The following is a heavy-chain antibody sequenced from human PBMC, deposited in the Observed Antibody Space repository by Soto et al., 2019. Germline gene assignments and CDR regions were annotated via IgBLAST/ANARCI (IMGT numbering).Heavy chain of an antibody. CDR3: ALIGPRHGEHLDY. CDR2: IWYDGSNK. J-gene: IGHJ4*02. V-gene: IGHV3-33*08. Sequence: PGGSLRLSCAASGFTFSSYAMHWVRQAPGKGLEWVAVIWYDGSNKYYADSVKGRFTISRDNSKNTLYLQMNSLRAEDTAVYYCALIGPRHGEHLDYWGQGTLVTVSS. D-gene: IGHD3-10*01. CDR1: GFTFSSYA.